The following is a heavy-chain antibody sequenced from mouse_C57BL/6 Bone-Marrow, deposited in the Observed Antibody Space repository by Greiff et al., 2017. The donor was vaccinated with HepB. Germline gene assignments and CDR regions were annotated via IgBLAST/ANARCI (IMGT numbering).Heavy chain of an antibody. J-gene: IGHJ2*01. V-gene: IGHV5-12*01. CDR1: GFTFSDYY. CDR3: ARHNDYDVSLDY. CDR2: ISNGGGST. D-gene: IGHD2-4*01. Sequence: EVHLVESGGGLVQPGGSLKLSCAASGFTFSDYYMYWVRQTPEKRLEWVAYISNGGGSTYYPATVKGRFTISRDNAKNTLDLQMSRLKSEDTAMYYCARHNDYDVSLDYWGQGTTLTVSS.